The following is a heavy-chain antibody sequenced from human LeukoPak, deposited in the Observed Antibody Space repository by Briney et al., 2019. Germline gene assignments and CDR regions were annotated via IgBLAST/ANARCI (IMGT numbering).Heavy chain of an antibody. CDR1: GYSFTSYW. CDR2: IYPGDSDT. V-gene: IGHV5-51*01. CDR3: ARHTDDAFDI. J-gene: IGHJ3*02. Sequence: GGSLKISFKGSGYSFTSYWIGWVRQMPGKGLGWMGIIYPGDSDTRYSPSFQGQVTISADKSISTAYLQWSSLEASDTAMYYCARHTDDAFDIWGQGTMVTVSS.